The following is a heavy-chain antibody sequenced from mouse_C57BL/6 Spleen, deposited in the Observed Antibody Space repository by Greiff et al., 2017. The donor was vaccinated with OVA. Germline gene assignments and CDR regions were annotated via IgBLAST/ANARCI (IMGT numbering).Heavy chain of an antibody. J-gene: IGHJ4*01. Sequence: EVMLVESGGDLVKPGGSLKLSCAASGFTFSSYGMSWVRQTPDKRLEWVATISSGGSYTYYPDSVKGRFTISRENAKNTLYLQMSSLKSVNTAMYYVARRYDSTTGAMDYWGKGTSVTVSS. V-gene: IGHV5-6*02. CDR1: GFTFSSYG. D-gene: IGHD2-4*01. CDR2: ISSGGSYT. CDR3: ARRYDSTTGAMDY.